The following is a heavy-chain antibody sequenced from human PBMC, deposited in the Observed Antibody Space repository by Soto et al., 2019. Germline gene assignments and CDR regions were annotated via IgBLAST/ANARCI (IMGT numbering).Heavy chain of an antibody. V-gene: IGHV1-8*01. CDR3: ARYSSSLDY. CDR1: GYTFTSYD. J-gene: IGHJ4*02. CDR2: MNPNSGNT. D-gene: IGHD6-13*01. Sequence: QVQLVQSGAEVKKPGASVKVSCKASGYTFTSYDINWVRQATGQGLEWMGWMNPNSGNTGYAQKFQGRVTMTRNTSKAKAYMALSSLRSEDTAAYYCARYSSSLDYWGQGTLVTVSS.